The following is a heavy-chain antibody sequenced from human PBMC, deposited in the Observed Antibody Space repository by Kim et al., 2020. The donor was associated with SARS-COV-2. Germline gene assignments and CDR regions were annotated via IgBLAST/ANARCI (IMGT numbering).Heavy chain of an antibody. D-gene: IGHD1-26*01. CDR2: IYHSGST. Sequence: SETLSLTCTVSGYSISSGYYWGWIRQPPGKGLEWIGSIYHSGSTYYNPSLKSRVTISVDTSKNQFSLKPSSVTAADTAVYYCARSNLWGVSTTPPYYYYYYGMDVWGQGTTVTVSS. V-gene: IGHV4-38-2*02. CDR3: ARSNLWGVSTTPPYYYYYYGMDV. J-gene: IGHJ6*02. CDR1: GYSISSGYY.